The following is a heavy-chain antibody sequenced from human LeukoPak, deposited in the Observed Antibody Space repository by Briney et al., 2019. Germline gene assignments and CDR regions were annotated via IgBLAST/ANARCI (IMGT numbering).Heavy chain of an antibody. V-gene: IGHV4-31*03. CDR3: AREFFRLRFIDY. CDR1: GGSISSGGYY. D-gene: IGHD3-3*01. CDR2: IYYSGST. J-gene: IGHJ4*02. Sequence: SETLSLTCTVSGGSISSGGYYWSWIRQHPGKGLEWIGYIYYSGSTYYNPSLKSRVTISVETSKNQFSLKLSSVTAADTAVYYCAREFFRLRFIDYWGQGTLVTVSS.